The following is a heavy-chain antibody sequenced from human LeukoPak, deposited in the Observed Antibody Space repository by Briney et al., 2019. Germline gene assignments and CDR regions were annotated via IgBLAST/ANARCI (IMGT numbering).Heavy chain of an antibody. CDR3: ARDLYRIVVVPHYFDY. V-gene: IGHV3-7*01. CDR1: GFSFTTYW. J-gene: IGHJ4*02. Sequence: GGSLRLSCAASGFSFTTYWMGWVRQAPGKGLEWVANISQDESSQYYVDAVKGRFTISRDNAKNSLYLQMNSLRAEDTAVYYCARDLYRIVVVPHYFDYWGQGTLVTVSS. CDR2: ISQDESSQ. D-gene: IGHD3-22*01.